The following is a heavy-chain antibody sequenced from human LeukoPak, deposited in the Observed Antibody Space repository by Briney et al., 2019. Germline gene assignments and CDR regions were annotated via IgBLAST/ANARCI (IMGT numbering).Heavy chain of an antibody. CDR2: IWYDGSNK. V-gene: IGHV3-33*01. D-gene: IGHD5-24*01. Sequence: GRSLRLSCAASVFTFSSYGMHWGREAPGKVLEGLAVIWYDGSNKYYADSVKGRFTISRDNSKNTLYLQMNSLRAEDTAVYYCARDEDGYNSGYYYYYGMDVWGQGTTVTVSS. CDR3: ARDEDGYNSGYYYYYGMDV. CDR1: VFTFSSYG. J-gene: IGHJ6*02.